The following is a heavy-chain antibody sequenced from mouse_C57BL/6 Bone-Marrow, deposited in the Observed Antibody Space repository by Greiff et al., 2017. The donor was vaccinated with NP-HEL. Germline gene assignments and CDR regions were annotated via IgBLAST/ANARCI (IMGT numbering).Heavy chain of an antibody. J-gene: IGHJ2*01. CDR1: GYSFTNYL. CDR3: ARLDVTTVVEDY. V-gene: IGHV1-54*01. CDR2: INPGSGGT. Sequence: QVQLQQSGAELVRPGTSVKVSCKASGYSFTNYLIEWVKQRPGQGLAWIGVINPGSGGTNYNEKFKGKATLTADKSSSTAYMQLSSLTSEDSSVYFGARLDVTTVVEDYWGQGTTLTVSS. D-gene: IGHD1-1*01.